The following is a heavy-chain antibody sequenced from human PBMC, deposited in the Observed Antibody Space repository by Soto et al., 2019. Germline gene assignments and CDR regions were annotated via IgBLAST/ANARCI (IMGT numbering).Heavy chain of an antibody. J-gene: IGHJ4*02. CDR3: AKEGSSGWTLDY. CDR1: GFTFSSYG. D-gene: IGHD6-19*01. V-gene: IGHV3-30*18. Sequence: GGSLRLSCAAPGFTFSSYGMHWVRQAPGKGLEWVAVISYDGSNKYYADSVKGRFTISRDNSKNTLYLQMNSLRAEDTAVYYCAKEGSSGWTLDYWGQGTLVTVSS. CDR2: ISYDGSNK.